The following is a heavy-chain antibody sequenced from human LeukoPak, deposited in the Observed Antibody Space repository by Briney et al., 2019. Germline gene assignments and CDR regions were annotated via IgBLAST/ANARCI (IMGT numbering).Heavy chain of an antibody. CDR1: GYTFTNYY. CDR3: ARGNYYESSGYYSPLDY. J-gene: IGHJ4*02. CDR2: INSSGGST. Sequence: ASVKVSCKASGYTFTNYYMHWVRQAPGQGLEWMGIINSSGGSTTYAQNFQGRVTMTRDTSTSTVYMELSSLRSEDTAVYYCARGNYYESSGYYSPLDYWGRGTLVTVSS. D-gene: IGHD3-22*01. V-gene: IGHV1-46*01.